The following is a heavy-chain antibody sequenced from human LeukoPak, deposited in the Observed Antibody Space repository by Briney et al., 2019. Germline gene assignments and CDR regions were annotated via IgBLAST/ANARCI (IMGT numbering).Heavy chain of an antibody. CDR3: AIGAYSSSWAFDY. V-gene: IGHV1-2*02. Sequence: ASVKVSCKASGYTFTGYYMHWVRQAPGQGLEWMGWINPNSGGTNYAQKFQGRVTMTRDTSISTAYMELSRLRSEDTAVYYCAIGAYSSSWAFDYWGQGTLVTVSS. CDR1: GYTFTGYY. D-gene: IGHD6-13*01. J-gene: IGHJ4*02. CDR2: INPNSGGT.